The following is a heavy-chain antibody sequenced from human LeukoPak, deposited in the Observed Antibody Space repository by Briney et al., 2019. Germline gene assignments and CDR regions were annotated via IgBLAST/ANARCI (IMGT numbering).Heavy chain of an antibody. V-gene: IGHV1-8*01. D-gene: IGHD6-19*01. J-gene: IGHJ6*03. Sequence: ASVKVSCKASGYTFSSYDINWVRQATGQGLEWMGWMNPNSGNTGYAQKFPGRVPMTRDTSISTAYMELSGLRSEDTAVYYCAREVPDSGWAAYHYYYIDVWGKGTTVTISS. CDR2: MNPNSGNT. CDR3: AREVPDSGWAAYHYYYIDV. CDR1: GYTFSSYD.